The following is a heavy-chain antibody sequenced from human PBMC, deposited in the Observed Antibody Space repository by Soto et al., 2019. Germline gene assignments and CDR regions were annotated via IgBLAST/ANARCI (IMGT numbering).Heavy chain of an antibody. D-gene: IGHD6-13*01. CDR2: IIPIFGTA. CDR3: AAYSSSWSGWFDP. CDR1: GGTFSSYA. V-gene: IGHV1-69*13. Sequence: ASVKVSCKXSGGTFSSYAISWVRQAPGQGLEWMGGIIPIFGTANYAQKFQGRVTITADESTSTAYMELSSLRSEDTAVYYCAAYSSSWSGWFDPWGQGTLVTVSS. J-gene: IGHJ5*02.